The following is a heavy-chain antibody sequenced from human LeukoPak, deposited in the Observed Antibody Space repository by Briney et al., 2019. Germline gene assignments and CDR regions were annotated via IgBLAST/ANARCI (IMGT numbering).Heavy chain of an antibody. Sequence: PGGSLRLSCAASGFTFSSYAMSWVRQAPGKGLVWVSRINSDGSSTSYADSVKGRFTISRDNAKNTLYLQMDSLRAEDTAVYYCARAYGSGSYYMGYYYYMDVWGKGTTVTVSS. CDR1: GFTFSSYA. CDR3: ARAYGSGSYYMGYYYYMDV. CDR2: INSDGSST. J-gene: IGHJ6*03. D-gene: IGHD3-10*01. V-gene: IGHV3-74*01.